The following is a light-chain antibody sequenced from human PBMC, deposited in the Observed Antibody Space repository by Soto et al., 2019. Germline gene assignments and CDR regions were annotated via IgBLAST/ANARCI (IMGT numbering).Light chain of an antibody. V-gene: IGLV4-69*01. CDR3: QTWDTGARVV. CDR1: RGHSSYA. Sequence: QSVLTQSPSASASLGASVKLTCTLSRGHSSYAIAWHQQQPEKGPRYLMKLSSDGSHSQGDGIPDRFSGSSSGAERYLTISSRQSEDEADYYCQTWDTGARVVFGGGTQLTVL. CDR2: LSSDGSH. J-gene: IGLJ2*01.